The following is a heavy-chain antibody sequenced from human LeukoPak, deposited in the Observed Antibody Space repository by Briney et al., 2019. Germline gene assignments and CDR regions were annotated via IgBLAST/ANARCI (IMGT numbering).Heavy chain of an antibody. D-gene: IGHD4-17*01. V-gene: IGHV3-53*01. CDR3: ARGRQNYGDYPY. CDR1: GFTFSIYS. Sequence: GGSLRLSCAASGFTFSIYSINWFRQAPGKGLEWVSVLYYGVSTFYKDSVRGRFTTSGDKFKNTVYLQMNSLRAEDTAVYYCARGRQNYGDYPYWGQGTLVTVSS. CDR2: LYYGVST. J-gene: IGHJ4*02.